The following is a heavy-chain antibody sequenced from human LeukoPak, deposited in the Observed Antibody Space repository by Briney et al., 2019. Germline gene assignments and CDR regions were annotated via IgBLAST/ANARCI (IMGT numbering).Heavy chain of an antibody. V-gene: IGHV3-21*01. CDR3: ARLRGRYCSSTSCLIDY. D-gene: IGHD2-2*01. Sequence: GGSLRLSCAASGFTFSSYSMNWVRQAPGKGLEWVSSISSSSSYIYYADSVKGRFTISRDNAKNSLYLQMNSLRAEDTAVYYCARLRGRYCSSTSCLIDYWGQGTLVTVSS. CDR2: ISSSSSYI. J-gene: IGHJ4*02. CDR1: GFTFSSYS.